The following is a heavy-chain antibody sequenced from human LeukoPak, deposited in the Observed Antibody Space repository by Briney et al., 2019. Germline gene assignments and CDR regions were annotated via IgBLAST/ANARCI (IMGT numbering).Heavy chain of an antibody. CDR1: GFTFSSYG. CDR3: AKALVGAPDDAFDI. D-gene: IGHD1-26*01. V-gene: IGHV3-33*06. Sequence: GRSLRLSCAASGFTFSSYGMHWVRQAPGKGLEWVAVIWYDGSNKYYADSVKGRFIISRDNSKNTLYLQMNSLRAEDTAVYYCAKALVGAPDDAFDIWGQGTMVTVSS. J-gene: IGHJ3*02. CDR2: IWYDGSNK.